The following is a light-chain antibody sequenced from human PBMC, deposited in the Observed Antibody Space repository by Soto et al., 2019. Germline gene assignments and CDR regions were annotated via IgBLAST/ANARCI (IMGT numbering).Light chain of an antibody. Sequence: QSVLSQPPSASGTPGQRVTLSCSGSSSNIGRNTVSWYQQLPGTAPKLLIYSNNQRPSGVPDRFSGSKSGTSASLAIGGLQSEDEAEYYCAAWDDSLNAVVFGGGTKVTVL. J-gene: IGLJ2*01. CDR3: AAWDDSLNAVV. CDR2: SNN. CDR1: SSNIGRNT. V-gene: IGLV1-44*01.